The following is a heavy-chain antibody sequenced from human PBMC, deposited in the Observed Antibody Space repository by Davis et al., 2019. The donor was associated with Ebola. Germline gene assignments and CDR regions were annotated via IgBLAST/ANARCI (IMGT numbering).Heavy chain of an antibody. CDR2: TYHSGST. J-gene: IGHJ6*02. V-gene: IGHV4-39*07. CDR1: GGSISSSSYY. D-gene: IGHD3-22*01. Sequence: GSLRLSCTVSGGSISSSSYYCGWIRQPPGKGLEWIGYTYHSGSTYYNPSLKSRVTISVDTSKNQFSLKLSSVTAADTAVYYCARARGYLYYYGMDVWGQGTTVTVSS. CDR3: ARARGYLYYYGMDV.